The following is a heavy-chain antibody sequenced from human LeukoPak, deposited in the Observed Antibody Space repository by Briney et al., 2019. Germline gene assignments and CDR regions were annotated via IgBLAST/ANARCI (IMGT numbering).Heavy chain of an antibody. CDR3: ARGSITMVRTNWFDP. Sequence: ASVTVSCKASGYTFTSYYMHWVRQAPGQGLEWMGIINPSGGSTSYAQKFQGRVTMTRDTSTSTVYMELSSLRSEDTAVYYCARGSITMVRTNWFDPWGQGTLVTVSS. D-gene: IGHD3-10*01. CDR1: GYTFTSYY. J-gene: IGHJ5*02. V-gene: IGHV1-46*01. CDR2: INPSGGST.